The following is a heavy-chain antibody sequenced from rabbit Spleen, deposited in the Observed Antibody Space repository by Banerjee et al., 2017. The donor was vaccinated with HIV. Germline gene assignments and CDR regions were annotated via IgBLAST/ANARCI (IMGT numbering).Heavy chain of an antibody. D-gene: IGHD8-1*01. CDR2: INIVTGKD. Sequence: QQQLEESGGGLVKPGASLTLTCKASGVSFSDKDVMCWVRQAPGKGLEWIACINIVTGKDVYATWAKGRFIMSRTASTTVTLQMTSLTAADTATYFCARDSGTSFSSYGMDLWGQGTLVTVS. V-gene: IGHV1S45*01. CDR1: GVSFSDKDV. J-gene: IGHJ6*01. CDR3: ARDSGTSFSSYGMDL.